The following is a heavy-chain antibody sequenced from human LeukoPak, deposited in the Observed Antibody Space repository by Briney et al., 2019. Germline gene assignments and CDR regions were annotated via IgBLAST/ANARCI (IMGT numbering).Heavy chain of an antibody. V-gene: IGHV3-30*02. CDR2: IRYDGSNK. CDR3: AKAAHYDFWSGYDY. Sequence: QSGGSLRLSCAASGFTFSSYGMHWVRQAPGKGLEWVTFIRYDGSNKYYTDSVKARFTISRDNSKNTLYLQMNSLKAEDTAVYYCAKAAHYDFWSGYDYWGQGTVVTVSS. D-gene: IGHD3-3*01. J-gene: IGHJ4*02. CDR1: GFTFSSYG.